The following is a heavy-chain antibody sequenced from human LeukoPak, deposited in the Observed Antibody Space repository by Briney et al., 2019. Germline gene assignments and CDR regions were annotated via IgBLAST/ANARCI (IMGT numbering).Heavy chain of an antibody. D-gene: IGHD3-22*01. J-gene: IGHJ4*02. CDR2: IIPILGIA. CDR1: GGTFSSYT. CDR3: ARDSPYYYDSSDPGGIDY. Sequence: SVKVSCKASGGTFSSYTISWVRQAPGQGLEWMRRIIPILGIANYAQKFQGRVTITADKSTSTAYMELSSLRSEDTAVYYCARDSPYYYDSSDPGGIDYWGQGTLVTVSS. V-gene: IGHV1-69*04.